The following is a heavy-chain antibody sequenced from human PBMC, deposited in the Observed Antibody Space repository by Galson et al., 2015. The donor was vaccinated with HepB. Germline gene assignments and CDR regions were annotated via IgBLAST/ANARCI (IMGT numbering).Heavy chain of an antibody. CDR1: GDSISDYY. V-gene: IGHV4-59*01. J-gene: IGHJ6*02. Sequence: SETLSLTCTVSGDSISDYYWSWIRQPPGKGLEWIVYIYSSGSTNYNPSLKSRVTIVIDTSKNQFSLKMTSVTAADTAVYYCARGPLHVRGGYRYYYGMDVWGQGTTVTVSS. CDR2: IYSSGST. D-gene: IGHD5-12*01. CDR3: ARGPLHVRGGYRYYYGMDV.